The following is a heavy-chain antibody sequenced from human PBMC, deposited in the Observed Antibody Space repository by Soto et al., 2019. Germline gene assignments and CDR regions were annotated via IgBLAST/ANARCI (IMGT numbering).Heavy chain of an antibody. J-gene: IGHJ4*02. V-gene: IGHV3-21*01. CDR3: ARDYYGSGSHPDY. D-gene: IGHD3-10*01. CDR1: GFTFSSYS. CDR2: ISSSSSYI. Sequence: GGSLRLSCAASGFTFSSYSMNWVRQAPGKGLEWVSSISSSSSYIYYADSVKGRFTISRDNAKNSLYLQMNNLRAEDTAVYYCARDYYGSGSHPDYWGQGTLVTVSS.